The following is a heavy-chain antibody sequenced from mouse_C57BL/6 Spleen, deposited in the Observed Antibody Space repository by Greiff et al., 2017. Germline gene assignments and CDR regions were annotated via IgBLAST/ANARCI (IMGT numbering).Heavy chain of an antibody. Sequence: QVQLKESGAELVRPGASVTLSCTASGSTFTDYEMHWVKQTPVHGLEWIGAIDPATGGTAYNQKFKGQALLTVDKSPSAAYMELRSLTSEDSAVYYCTRRDYYGSSSDYWGQGTTLTVSS. CDR1: GSTFTDYE. D-gene: IGHD1-1*01. CDR3: TRRDYYGSSSDY. J-gene: IGHJ2*01. V-gene: IGHV1-15*01. CDR2: IDPATGGT.